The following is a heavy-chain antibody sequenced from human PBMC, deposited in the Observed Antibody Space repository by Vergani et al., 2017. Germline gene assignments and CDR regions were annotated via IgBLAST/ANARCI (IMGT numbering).Heavy chain of an antibody. CDR3: ARDDLGYSYGLRGGDYGMDV. CDR1: GDSISSNNC. CDR2: ICHTEDT. Sequence: QVQLQESGPGLVKPPGTLSLTCAVSGDSISSNNCWTWVRQPPGKGLEWIGEICHTEDTKYSPSLKSRVTVSVDESRNLFSLRLNSVTAADTAVYYCARDDLGYSYGLRGGDYGMDVWGQGTTVTVSS. J-gene: IGHJ6*02. D-gene: IGHD5-18*01. V-gene: IGHV4-4*03.